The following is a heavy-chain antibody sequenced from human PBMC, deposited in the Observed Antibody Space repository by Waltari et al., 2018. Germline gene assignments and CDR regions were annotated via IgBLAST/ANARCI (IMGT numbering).Heavy chain of an antibody. J-gene: IGHJ5*02. CDR2: IFSNDEK. V-gene: IGHV2-26*01. CDR3: ARIQEIPESWFDP. Sequence: QVTLKESGPVLVKPTETLTLTCTVSGFSLSNARMGVSWIRQPPGKALEWLAHIFSNDEKSYSTSLKSSLTITKDTSKSHVVLTITNMDPVDTATYYCARIQEIPESWFDPWGQGTLVTVSS. CDR1: GFSLSNARMG.